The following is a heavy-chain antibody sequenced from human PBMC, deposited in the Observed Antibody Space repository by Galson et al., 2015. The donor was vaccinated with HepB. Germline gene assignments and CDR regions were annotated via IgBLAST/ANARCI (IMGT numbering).Heavy chain of an antibody. CDR1: GFSLSASGVG. Sequence: PALVKPTQTLTLTCTFSGFSLSASGVGVGWVRQPPGKALEWLAVIYWNDDKRYSPSLNSRLTITKDTSKNQVVLTLTNMDPVDTATYYCAHRRTLAGGNPSWNGATWDYWGQGTLVTVSS. CDR2: IYWNDDK. J-gene: IGHJ4*02. D-gene: IGHD6-13*01. CDR3: AHRRTLAGGNPSWNGATWDY. V-gene: IGHV2-5*01.